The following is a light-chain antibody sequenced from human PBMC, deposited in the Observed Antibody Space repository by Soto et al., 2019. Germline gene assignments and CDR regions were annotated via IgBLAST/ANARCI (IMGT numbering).Light chain of an antibody. Sequence: QSALTQPASVSGSPGQSITISCTGTSSDVGSRNLVSWYQQHPGKAPKLIIYEVTKWPSGVSNRFSGSKSGNTASLTIFGXXAEDXADYYCCSYAGSYTWVFGGGTKLTV. CDR2: EVT. J-gene: IGLJ3*02. CDR3: CSYAGSYTWV. CDR1: SSDVGSRNL. V-gene: IGLV2-23*02.